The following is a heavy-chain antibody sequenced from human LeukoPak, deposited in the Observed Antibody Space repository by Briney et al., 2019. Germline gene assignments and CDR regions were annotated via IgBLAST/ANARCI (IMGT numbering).Heavy chain of an antibody. J-gene: IGHJ4*02. CDR2: IRSKAYGGTT. Sequence: LSLTCAVYGGSFSGYYWSWIRQPPGKGLEWVGFIRSKAYGGTTEYAASVKGRFTISRDDSKSIAYLQMNSLKTEDTAVYYCMAAAGIIDYWGQGTLVTVSS. V-gene: IGHV3-49*03. CDR1: GGSFSGYY. D-gene: IGHD6-13*01. CDR3: MAAAGIIDY.